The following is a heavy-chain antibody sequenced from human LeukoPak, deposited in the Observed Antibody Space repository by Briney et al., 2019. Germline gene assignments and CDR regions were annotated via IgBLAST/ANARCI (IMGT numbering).Heavy chain of an antibody. V-gene: IGHV3-23*01. CDR2: ASGLDDST. Sequence: PGGSLRLSCAVSGFTFSSYSMSWVRQAPGKGLEWASGASGLDDSTYYADSVKGRFTISRDNSKNSLYLQMNSLRAEDTAVYYCAKSRAGYRYGKFDYWGQGTLVTVSS. CDR3: AKSRAGYRYGKFDY. D-gene: IGHD5-18*01. J-gene: IGHJ4*02. CDR1: GFTFSSYS.